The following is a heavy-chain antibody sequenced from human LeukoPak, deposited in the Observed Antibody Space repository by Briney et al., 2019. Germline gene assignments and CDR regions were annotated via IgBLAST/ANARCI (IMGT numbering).Heavy chain of an antibody. J-gene: IGHJ6*03. CDR2: IKQDGSKK. Sequence: PGGSLRLSCAASGFSFSSYSMSWVRQAPGKGLEWVATIKQDGSKKYYVDSVKGRFTISRDKAKNSLYLQMNSLRAEDTAVYYCARASPPTPWSYYYMDVWGKGTTVIVTS. D-gene: IGHD2-8*01. V-gene: IGHV3-7*01. CDR1: GFSFSSYS. CDR3: ARASPPTPWSYYYMDV.